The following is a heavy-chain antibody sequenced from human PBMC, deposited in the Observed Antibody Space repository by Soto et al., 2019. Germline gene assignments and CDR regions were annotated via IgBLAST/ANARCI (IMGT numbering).Heavy chain of an antibody. CDR1: GGSFSGYY. Sequence: SETLSLTCAVYGGSFSGYYWSWIRQPPGKGLEWIGEINHSGSTNYNPSLKSRVTISVDTSKNQFSLKLSSVTAADTAVYYCARGRGGMITFGGVIAPARPFDYWGQGTLVTVSS. D-gene: IGHD3-16*02. J-gene: IGHJ4*02. CDR2: INHSGST. V-gene: IGHV4-34*01. CDR3: ARGRGGMITFGGVIAPARPFDY.